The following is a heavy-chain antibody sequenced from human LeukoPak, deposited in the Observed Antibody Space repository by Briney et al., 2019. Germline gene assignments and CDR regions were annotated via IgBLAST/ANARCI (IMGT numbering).Heavy chain of an antibody. D-gene: IGHD3-3*01. J-gene: IGHJ4*02. Sequence: GASVKVSCKASGYTFTGYYMHWVRQAPGQGLEWMGRINPNSGGTNYAQKFQGRVTMTRDTSISTAYMELSRLRSDDTAVYYCARESYDFWSGYPIDYWGQGTLVTVSS. V-gene: IGHV1-2*06. CDR2: INPNSGGT. CDR3: ARESYDFWSGYPIDY. CDR1: GYTFTGYY.